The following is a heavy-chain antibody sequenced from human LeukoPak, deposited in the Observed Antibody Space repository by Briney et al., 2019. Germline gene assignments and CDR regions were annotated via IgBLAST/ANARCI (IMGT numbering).Heavy chain of an antibody. CDR1: GFTFSNAW. J-gene: IGHJ4*02. V-gene: IGHV3-15*01. CDR2: TSSKADGGTT. CDR3: STLGCDTTSCRDY. Sequence: GGSLRLSCATSGFTFSNAWMSWVRQAPGKGLEWVAQTSSKADGGTTYYAAPVKCRFTISRDDSKNTVYLQMNSLKVEDTALYYCSTLGCDTTSCRDYWGQGTLVTVSS. D-gene: IGHD2-2*01.